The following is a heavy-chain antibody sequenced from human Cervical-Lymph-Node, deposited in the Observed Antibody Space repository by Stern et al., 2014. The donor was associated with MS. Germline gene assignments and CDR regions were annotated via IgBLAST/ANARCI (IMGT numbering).Heavy chain of an antibody. J-gene: IGHJ4*02. CDR2: ISYSGST. D-gene: IGHD5-18*01. V-gene: IGHV4-61*01. CDR3: ARESSGGYR. CDR1: GVSVSSGSYF. Sequence: QLQLQESGPGLVKPSETLSLTCTVSGVSVSSGSYFWSWIRQPPGKGLEWIGYISYSGSTNYNPSLKSRLTISLDTSKNQFSLILSSVTAADTAVYYCARESSGGYRWGQGTLVTVSS.